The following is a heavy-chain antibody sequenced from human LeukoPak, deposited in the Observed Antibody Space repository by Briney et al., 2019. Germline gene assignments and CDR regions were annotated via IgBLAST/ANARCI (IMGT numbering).Heavy chain of an antibody. Sequence: ASVKVSCKASGYTFTGYYMHWVRQAPGQGLEWMGWINPNSGGTNYAQKFQGRVTMTRDTSISTAYMELSRLRSADTAVYYCARSYGSGSSYFDYWGQGTLVTVSS. CDR2: INPNSGGT. D-gene: IGHD3-10*01. CDR1: GYTFTGYY. J-gene: IGHJ4*02. CDR3: ARSYGSGSSYFDY. V-gene: IGHV1-2*02.